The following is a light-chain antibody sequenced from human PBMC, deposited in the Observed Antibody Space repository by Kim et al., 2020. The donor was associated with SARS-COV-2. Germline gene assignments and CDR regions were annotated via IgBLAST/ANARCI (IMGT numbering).Light chain of an antibody. Sequence: EIVMTQSPATLSVSPGERAALSCRASQSVGTKLAWYQQKPGQAPRLLIFDASTRAPGIPARFIGSGSGTEFTLTIFRLQSEDFAVYYCQQYSNWPQITFGQGTRLEIK. V-gene: IGKV3-15*01. CDR3: QQYSNWPQIT. CDR1: QSVGTK. CDR2: DAS. J-gene: IGKJ5*01.